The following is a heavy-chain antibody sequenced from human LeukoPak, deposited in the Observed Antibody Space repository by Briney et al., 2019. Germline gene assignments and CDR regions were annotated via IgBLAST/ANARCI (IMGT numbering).Heavy chain of an antibody. CDR2: ISTSGSSI. CDR3: ASTIFGLIAL. J-gene: IGHJ1*01. V-gene: IGHV3-48*03. Sequence: PGGSLRLSCAASGFSFRSYEMNWVRQAPGKGLEWVSYISTSGSSIHYADSVRGRFTTSRDNAKNSLYLQMNSLRVGDTAVYYCASTIFGLIALWGQGTLVTVSS. D-gene: IGHD3-3*01. CDR1: GFSFRSYE.